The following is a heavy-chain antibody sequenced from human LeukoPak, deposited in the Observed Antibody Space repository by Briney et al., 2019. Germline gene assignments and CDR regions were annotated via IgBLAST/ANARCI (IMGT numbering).Heavy chain of an antibody. D-gene: IGHD6-19*01. J-gene: IGHJ4*02. CDR3: ARDRIAVAATYYFDY. CDR2: IYTSGST. CDR1: GGSISSYY. Sequence: SETLSLTCTVSGGSISSYYWSWIRQPAGKGLEWIGRIYTSGSTNCNPSLKSRVTMSVDTSKNQFSLKLSSVTAADTAVYYCARDRIAVAATYYFDYWGQGTLVTVSS. V-gene: IGHV4-4*07.